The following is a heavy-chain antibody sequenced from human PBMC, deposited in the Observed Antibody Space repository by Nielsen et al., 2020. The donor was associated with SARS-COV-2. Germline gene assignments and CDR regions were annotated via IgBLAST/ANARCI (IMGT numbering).Heavy chain of an antibody. V-gene: IGHV4-39*07. CDR3: AGDVDTADYFEY. D-gene: IGHD5-18*01. Sequence: SATLSLTCTVSGGSISSSSYYCGRIRQPPGEGLEWIGTIYYSGSTYYSPSLKSRVTMSVDTSKNQFSLKLSSVTAADTAIYYCAGDVDTADYFEYWGQGTLVTVSS. CDR2: IYYSGST. J-gene: IGHJ4*02. CDR1: GGSISSSSYY.